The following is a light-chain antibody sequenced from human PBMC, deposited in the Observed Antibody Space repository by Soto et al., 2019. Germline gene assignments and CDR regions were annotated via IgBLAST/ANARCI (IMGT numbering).Light chain of an antibody. Sequence: RPAPSTLSVYPGDTSTVYCVASQSVRSYLAWYQQKPGQAPRLLIYGASSRATGIADRFSGSGSGTDFTLTISRLEPEDFALYYCQQYGYSPITLGQGTRLEIK. CDR2: GAS. J-gene: IGKJ5*01. CDR3: QQYGYSPIT. CDR1: QSVRSY. V-gene: IGKV3-20*01.